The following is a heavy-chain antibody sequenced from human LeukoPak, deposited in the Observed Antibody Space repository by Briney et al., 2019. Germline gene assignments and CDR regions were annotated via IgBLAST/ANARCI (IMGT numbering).Heavy chain of an antibody. CDR2: INHSGST. CDR3: ARPLGYYYGYFQH. D-gene: IGHD3-22*01. J-gene: IGHJ1*01. CDR1: GGSFSGYY. V-gene: IGHV4-34*01. Sequence: SETLSLTCAVYGGSFSGYYWSWLRQPPGKGLEWIGEINHSGSTTYNPSLKSRVTISVDTSKNQFSLKLSSVTAADTAVYYCARPLGYYYGYFQHWGQGTLVTVSS.